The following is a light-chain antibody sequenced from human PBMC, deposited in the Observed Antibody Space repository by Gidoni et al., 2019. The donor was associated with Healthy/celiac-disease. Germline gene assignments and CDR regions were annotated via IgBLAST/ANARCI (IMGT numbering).Light chain of an antibody. CDR3: QQYGF. CDR2: GAS. J-gene: IGKJ2*01. CDR1: QSVSSSY. Sequence: IVLTQSPGTLSLSPGERATLSCRASQSVSSSYLAWYQQKPGQAPRLLIYGASSRATGIPDRCSGRGSGTDFTLTISRLEPEDFAVYYCQQYGFFXQXTKLEIK. V-gene: IGKV3-20*01.